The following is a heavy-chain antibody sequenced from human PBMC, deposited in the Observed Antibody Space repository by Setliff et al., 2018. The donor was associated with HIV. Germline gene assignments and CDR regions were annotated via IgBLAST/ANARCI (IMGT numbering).Heavy chain of an antibody. Sequence: GASVKVSCKASGYTFTTYGLHWVRQAPGQRLEWMGWINAGNGNTKYSQKFQGRVTITRDTSASTAYMELTGLRSEDTAVYYCAREGLLVTTVGGAYWYHGMDVWGQGTTVTVSS. J-gene: IGHJ6*02. CDR2: INAGNGNT. CDR3: AREGLLVTTVGGAYWYHGMDV. D-gene: IGHD4-4*01. V-gene: IGHV1-3*01. CDR1: GYTFTTYG.